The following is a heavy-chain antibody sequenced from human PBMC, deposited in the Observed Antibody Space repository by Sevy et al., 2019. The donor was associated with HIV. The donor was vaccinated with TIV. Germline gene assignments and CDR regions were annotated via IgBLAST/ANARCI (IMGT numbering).Heavy chain of an antibody. CDR2: ILYDGSNK. Sequence: GGSLRLSCAASGFTFSSYGMHWVRQAPGKGLEWVAVILYDGSNKYYADSVKGRFTISRDNSKNTLYLQMNSLRAEDTAVYYCAKDPCSGGSCYLDYWGQGTLVTVSS. CDR1: GFTFSSYG. J-gene: IGHJ4*02. V-gene: IGHV3-30*18. CDR3: AKDPCSGGSCYLDY. D-gene: IGHD2-15*01.